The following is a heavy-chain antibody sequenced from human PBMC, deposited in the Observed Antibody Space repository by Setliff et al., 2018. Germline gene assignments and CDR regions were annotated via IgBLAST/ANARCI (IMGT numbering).Heavy chain of an antibody. V-gene: IGHV1-69*13. CDR1: GGTLSTYA. CDR2: IIPMFGTT. CDR3: ARVRDCSGGICHRGFHHYMDV. J-gene: IGHJ6*03. Sequence: SVKVSCKASGGTLSTYAIDWVRQAPGQGLEWMGGIIPMFGTTNYARKFQGRVTITADESTITAYMELSSLRSEDTAVYYCARVRDCSGGICHRGFHHYMDVWGKGTTVTVSS. D-gene: IGHD2-15*01.